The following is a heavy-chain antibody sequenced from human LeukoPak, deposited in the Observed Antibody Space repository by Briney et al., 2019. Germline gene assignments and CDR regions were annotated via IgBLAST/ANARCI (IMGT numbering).Heavy chain of an antibody. Sequence: GGSLRLSCAASGFAFSSYEMNWVRQAPGKGLEWVSYISSSSSTIYYADSVKGRFTISRDNAKNSLYLQMNSLRAEDTAVYYCARATTVVTPGWFDYWGQGTLVTVSS. V-gene: IGHV3-48*01. CDR2: ISSSSSTI. CDR1: GFAFSSYE. CDR3: ARATTVVTPGWFDY. J-gene: IGHJ4*02. D-gene: IGHD4-23*01.